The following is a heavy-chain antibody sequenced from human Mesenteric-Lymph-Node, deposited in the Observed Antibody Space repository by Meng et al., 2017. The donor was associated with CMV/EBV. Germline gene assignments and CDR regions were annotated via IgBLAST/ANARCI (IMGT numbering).Heavy chain of an antibody. Sequence: LNLSCAASRFTVSSYRMNRGRQGPGKGMVRVSAISRSSSYISYAASVKRRLTISSDNARDSLYLKMNSLSAEETAVYYCARDLHYWGQGTLVTVSP. V-gene: IGHV3-21*01. CDR2: ISRSSSYI. CDR1: RFTVSSYR. CDR3: ARDLHY. J-gene: IGHJ4*02.